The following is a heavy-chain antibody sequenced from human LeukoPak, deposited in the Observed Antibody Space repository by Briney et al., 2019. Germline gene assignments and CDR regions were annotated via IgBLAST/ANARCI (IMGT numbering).Heavy chain of an antibody. CDR3: ARDTYSGSYGGVYGTPY. CDR1: GYTFTSYA. Sequence: ASVKVSCKASGYTFTSYAMHWVRQAPGQRLEWMGWINAGNGNTKYSQKFQGRVTITRDTSASTAYMELSSLRSEDTAVYYCARDTYSGSYGGVYGTPYWGQGTLVTVSS. D-gene: IGHD1-26*01. CDR2: INAGNGNT. V-gene: IGHV1-3*01. J-gene: IGHJ4*02.